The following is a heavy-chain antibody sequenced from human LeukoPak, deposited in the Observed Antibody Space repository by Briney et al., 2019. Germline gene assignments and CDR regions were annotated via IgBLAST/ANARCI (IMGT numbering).Heavy chain of an antibody. CDR1: GFTFYSYP. Sequence: GGSLRLSCAASGFTFYSYPMNWVRQAPGKGLEWVAVISNDGNNKYYADSVKGRFAISRDNSNNTLSLQINSLRAEDTAVYYCAKWGDYDILTGYYDPDYWGQGTLVTVSS. J-gene: IGHJ4*02. D-gene: IGHD3-9*01. CDR3: AKWGDYDILTGYYDPDY. CDR2: ISNDGNNK. V-gene: IGHV3-30*09.